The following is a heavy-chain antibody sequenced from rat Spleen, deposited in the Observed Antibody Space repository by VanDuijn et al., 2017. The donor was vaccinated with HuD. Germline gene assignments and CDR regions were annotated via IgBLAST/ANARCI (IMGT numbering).Heavy chain of an antibody. J-gene: IGHJ3*01. V-gene: IGHV2-6*01. CDR2: ISSGGNT. Sequence: QVQLKESGPGLVQPSQTLSLTCTVSGLSLTSNSVSWIRQPPGKGLEWIAAISSGGNTYYNSALKSRLSINRDISRSQVFLKMNSLQTEDTAMYFCARGWERFAYWGQGSLVTVSS. CDR3: ARGWERFAY. CDR1: GLSLTSNS. D-gene: IGHD5-1*01.